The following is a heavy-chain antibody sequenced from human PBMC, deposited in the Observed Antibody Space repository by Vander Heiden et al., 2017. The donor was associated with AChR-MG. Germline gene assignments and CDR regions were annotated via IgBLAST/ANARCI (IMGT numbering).Heavy chain of an antibody. D-gene: IGHD3-22*01. V-gene: IGHV1-69*01. CDR1: GGTFSSYA. J-gene: IGHJ4*02. CDR3: ARSLKDYYDSSGYYYY. Sequence: SVKVSCKASGGTFSSYAISWVRQAPGQGLEWMGGIIPIFGTANYAQKFQGRVTITADESTSTAYMELSSLRSEDTAVYYCARSLKDYYDSSGYYYYWGQGTLVTVSS. CDR2: IIPIFGTA.